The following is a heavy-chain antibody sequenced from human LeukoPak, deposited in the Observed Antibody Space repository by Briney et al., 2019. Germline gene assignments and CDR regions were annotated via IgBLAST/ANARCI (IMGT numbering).Heavy chain of an antibody. CDR2: IWYDGSNK. D-gene: IGHD5-24*01. V-gene: IGHV3-33*01. CDR1: GFTFSSYG. CDR3: ARDGMATITGKYYYYYGMDV. Sequence: GGSLRLSRAASGFTFSSYGMHWVRQAPGKGLERVAVIWYDGSNKYSADSVKGRFTISRDNSKNTLYLQMNSLRAEDTAVYYCARDGMATITGKYYYYYGMDVWGQGTTVTVSS. J-gene: IGHJ6*02.